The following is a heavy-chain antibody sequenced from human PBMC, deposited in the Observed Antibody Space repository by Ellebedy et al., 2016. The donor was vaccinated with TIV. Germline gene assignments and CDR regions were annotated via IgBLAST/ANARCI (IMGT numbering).Heavy chain of an antibody. Sequence: GGSLRLSXAASGFTFSSYSMNWVRQAPGKGLEWVSYISSSSSTLYYADSVKGRFTISRDNAKNSLYLQMNSLRAEDKAVYYCARELAVAGTRFDPWGQGTLVTVSS. CDR1: GFTFSSYS. CDR3: ARELAVAGTRFDP. V-gene: IGHV3-48*04. D-gene: IGHD6-19*01. J-gene: IGHJ5*02. CDR2: ISSSSSTL.